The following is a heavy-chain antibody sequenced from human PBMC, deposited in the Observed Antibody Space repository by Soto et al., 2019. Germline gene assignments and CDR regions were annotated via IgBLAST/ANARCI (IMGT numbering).Heavy chain of an antibody. V-gene: IGHV6-1*01. CDR2: TYYRSKWYN. Sequence: LLKQSQTLSLTCAISGDSVSSNSAAWNWIRQSPSRGLEWLGRTYYRSKWYNDYAVSVKSRITINPDTSKNQFSLQLNSVTPEDTAVYYCAREGIAVAGRVSLFDYWGQGTLVTVSS. CDR1: GDSVSSNSAA. J-gene: IGHJ4*02. CDR3: AREGIAVAGRVSLFDY. D-gene: IGHD6-19*01.